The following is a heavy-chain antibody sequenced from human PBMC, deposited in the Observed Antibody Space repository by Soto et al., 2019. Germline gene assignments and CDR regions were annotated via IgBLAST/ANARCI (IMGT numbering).Heavy chain of an antibody. CDR3: GEGAWGGNRLAY. CDR2: INGDGTGT. Sequence: EVQLVESGGGLVQPGGSLRLSCAASGFTFSNYWMHWVRQAPGKGLVWVSRINGDGTGTNYADSVKGQFTISRDNAKNTLYLKMNSLQAETPAVNNGGEGAWGGNRLAYWAQGTLVTV. CDR1: GFTFSNYW. V-gene: IGHV3-74*01. D-gene: IGHD3-10*01. J-gene: IGHJ4*02.